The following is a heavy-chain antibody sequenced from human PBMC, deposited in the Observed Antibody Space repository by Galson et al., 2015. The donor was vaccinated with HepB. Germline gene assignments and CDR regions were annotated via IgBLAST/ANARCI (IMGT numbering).Heavy chain of an antibody. V-gene: IGHV3-30*18. J-gene: IGHJ6*03. CDR2: ISYDGSNK. CDR3: AKTGRGYQLLFRYMDV. D-gene: IGHD2-2*01. Sequence: SLRLSCAASGFTFSSYGMHWVRQAPGKGLEWVAVISYDGSNKYYADSVKGRFTISRDNSKNTLYLQMNSLRAEDTAVYYCAKTGRGYQLLFRYMDVWGKGTTVTVSS. CDR1: GFTFSSYG.